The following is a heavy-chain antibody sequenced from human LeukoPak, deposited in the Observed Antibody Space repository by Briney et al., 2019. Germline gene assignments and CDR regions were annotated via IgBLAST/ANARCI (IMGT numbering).Heavy chain of an antibody. J-gene: IGHJ4*02. CDR2: IYYSGST. Sequence: SETLSLTCTVSGGSISTSSYYWGWIRQPPGKGLEWIGSIYYSGSTYYNPSLKSRVTISIDTSKKQFSLRLSSVTAADTAVYYCARGPIVRATNWGQGTLVTVSS. CDR3: ARGPIVRATN. V-gene: IGHV4-39*01. CDR1: GGSISTSSYY. D-gene: IGHD1-26*01.